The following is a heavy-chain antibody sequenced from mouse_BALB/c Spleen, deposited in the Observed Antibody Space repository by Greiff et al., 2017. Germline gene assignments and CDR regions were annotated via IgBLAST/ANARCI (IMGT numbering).Heavy chain of an antibody. Sequence: QVQLKQPGAELVKPGTSVKLSCKASGYNFTSYWINWVKLRPGQGLEWIGDIYPGSGSTNYNEKFKSKATLTVDTSSSTAYMQLSSLASEDSALYYCARWDYGYFDVWGAGTTVTVSS. V-gene: IGHV1-55*01. J-gene: IGHJ1*01. CDR3: ARWDYGYFDV. D-gene: IGHD4-1*01. CDR1: GYNFTSYW. CDR2: IYPGSGST.